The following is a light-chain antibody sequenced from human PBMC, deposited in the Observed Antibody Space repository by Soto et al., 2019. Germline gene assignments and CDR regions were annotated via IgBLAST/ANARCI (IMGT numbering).Light chain of an antibody. CDR1: QSVSSY. CDR3: QQYGSSPWT. CDR2: GAS. V-gene: IGKV3-20*01. J-gene: IGKJ1*01. Sequence: EIVLTHSPATLSLSPCERATLSFRASQSVSSYLAWYQQKPGQAPRLLIYGASSRATGIPDRFSGSGSGTDFTLTISRLEAEDFAVYYCQQYGSSPWTFGQGTKV.